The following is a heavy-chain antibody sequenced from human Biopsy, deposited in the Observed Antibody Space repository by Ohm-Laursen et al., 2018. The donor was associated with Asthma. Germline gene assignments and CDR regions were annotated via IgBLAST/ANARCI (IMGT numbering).Heavy chain of an antibody. CDR3: ASGPQVDY. CDR1: GDSFSNYA. J-gene: IGHJ4*02. Sequence: ASVKVSCKASGDSFSNYAISWVRQAPGQGLEWMGWINPKMGNTNYAERFQGRVTMTKDTATSTAYMELTRLTSDDTAVYFCASGPQVDYWGPGTLVSVSS. CDR2: INPKMGNT. V-gene: IGHV1-2*02.